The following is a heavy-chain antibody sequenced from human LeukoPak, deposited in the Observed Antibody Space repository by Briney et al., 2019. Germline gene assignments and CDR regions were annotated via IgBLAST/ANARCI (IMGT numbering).Heavy chain of an antibody. CDR2: IDPADSYT. CDR3: ARCLNDMYITLDY. CDR1: GYNFNNYW. V-gene: IGHV5-10-1*01. Sequence: GESLKISCKISGYNFNNYWISWVRQMPDKGLEWMGRIDPADSYTNYNPSFRGHVTISFDKSITTAYLQWSSLEASDTAIYYCARCLNDMYITLDYWAQGTLVTVSS. J-gene: IGHJ4*02. D-gene: IGHD1-1*01.